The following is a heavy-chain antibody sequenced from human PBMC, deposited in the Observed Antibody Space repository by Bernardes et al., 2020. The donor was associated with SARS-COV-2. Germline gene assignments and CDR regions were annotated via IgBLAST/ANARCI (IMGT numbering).Heavy chain of an antibody. V-gene: IGHV1-18*01. D-gene: IGHD3-16*02. CDR3: ARQVGVTPPYFDY. J-gene: IGHJ4*02. CDR2: ISGNTGKS. Sequence: ASVKVSCKAFGYTFISYALVWVRQAPGQGLEWMGWISGNTGKSNSAEKFRGSVTMTTDTSTSTAYLELRGLRSDDTAVYYCARQVGVTPPYFDYWGQGTQVTVSS. CDR1: GYTFISYA.